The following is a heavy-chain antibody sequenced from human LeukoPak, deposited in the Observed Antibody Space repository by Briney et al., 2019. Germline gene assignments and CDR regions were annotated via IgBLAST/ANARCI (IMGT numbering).Heavy chain of an antibody. J-gene: IGHJ4*02. CDR1: GGSISSYY. Sequence: SETLSLTCTVSGGSISSYYWSWIRQPPGKGLEWIGYIYYSGSTNYNPSLKSRVTISVDTSKNQFSLKLSSVTAADTAVYYCARERGSARFDYWGQGTLATVSS. CDR2: IYYSGST. CDR3: ARERGSARFDY. V-gene: IGHV4-59*01. D-gene: IGHD1-26*01.